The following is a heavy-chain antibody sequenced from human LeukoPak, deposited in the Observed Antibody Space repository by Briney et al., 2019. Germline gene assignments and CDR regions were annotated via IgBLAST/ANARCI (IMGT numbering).Heavy chain of an antibody. D-gene: IGHD3-16*01. CDR1: GFTFSTYS. CDR2: ISGSSSYI. V-gene: IGHV3-21*01. Sequence: GGSLRLSCAASGFTFSTYSMNLVRQAPGKGLEWVSCISGSSSYIYYADSVKGRFTISRDNARNSLYLQMNSLRAEDTAVYYCARDFGIDYWGQGTLVTVSS. CDR3: ARDFGIDY. J-gene: IGHJ4*02.